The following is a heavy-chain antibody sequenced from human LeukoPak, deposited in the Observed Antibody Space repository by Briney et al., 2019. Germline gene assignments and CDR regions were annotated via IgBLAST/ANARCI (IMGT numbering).Heavy chain of an antibody. V-gene: IGHV4-39*01. Sequence: PSETLSLTCAVSGGSVSSPSHYWGWIRQPPGKGLEWIGSISYSGSTNYNPSFKSRVTISVDTSKKQFSLKLTSATAADTSVYYCARGYYGSGNNQYNWFDPWGQGTLVTVSP. CDR3: ARGYYGSGNNQYNWFDP. D-gene: IGHD3-10*01. J-gene: IGHJ5*02. CDR1: GGSVSSPSHY. CDR2: ISYSGST.